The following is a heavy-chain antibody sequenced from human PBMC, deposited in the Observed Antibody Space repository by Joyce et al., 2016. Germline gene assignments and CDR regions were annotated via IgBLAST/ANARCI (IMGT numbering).Heavy chain of an antibody. V-gene: IGHV5-51*01. J-gene: IGHJ4*02. CDR3: ARKAVTSPYYDY. CDR1: GYSFTSQW. CDR2: IYPGDSET. Sequence: EVKLVQSGAEMKKPGESLKISCQASGYSFTSQWVARVRQMPGKGLEWMGIIYPGDSETIYSPSFQGQVTFSDDRSTSTAFLQWDTLKASDIAIYYCARKAVTSPYYDYWGQGTLVTVAS. D-gene: IGHD4-17*01.